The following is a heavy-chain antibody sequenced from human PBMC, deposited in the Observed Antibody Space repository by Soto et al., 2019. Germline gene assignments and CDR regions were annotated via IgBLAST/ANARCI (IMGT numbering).Heavy chain of an antibody. CDR2: MYNTGST. Sequence: SQTLCLTCTVSAGSITGYYRSGIRQPPGKGLEWIGYMYNTGSTVYNPSFKSRVTISVDTSKNQFSLKLNSVTAADTAVYYCARDLWGYCGTDCYPLDVWGQGTTVT. CDR3: ARDLWGYCGTDCYPLDV. V-gene: IGHV4-59*01. D-gene: IGHD2-21*02. J-gene: IGHJ6*02. CDR1: AGSITGYY.